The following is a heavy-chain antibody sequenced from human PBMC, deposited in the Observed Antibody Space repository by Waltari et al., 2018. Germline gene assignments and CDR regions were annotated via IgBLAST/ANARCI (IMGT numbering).Heavy chain of an antibody. CDR1: GYSISSGDY. CDR2: IYHSGST. J-gene: IGHJ3*01. Sequence: QVQLQESGPGLVKPSETLSLTCAVSGYSISSGDYWGWIRQPPGKGLEWIGTIYHSGSTYYNPSLKSRVTISVDTSKNHFSLRLTSVTAADTALYYCARNLTAWTTVTFDVWGQGTMVTVSS. CDR3: ARNLTAWTTVTFDV. V-gene: IGHV4-38-2*01. D-gene: IGHD2-21*02.